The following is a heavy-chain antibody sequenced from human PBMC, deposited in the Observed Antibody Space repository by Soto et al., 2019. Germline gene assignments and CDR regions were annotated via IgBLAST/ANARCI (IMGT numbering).Heavy chain of an antibody. CDR1: GYSFTSYW. V-gene: IGHV5-51*01. J-gene: IGHJ6*03. D-gene: IGHD3-10*01. CDR2: IYPGDSDT. Sequence: GESLKISCKGSGYSFTSYWIGWARQMPGKGLEWMGIIYPGDSDTRYSPSFQGQVTISADKSISTAYLQWSSLKASDTAMYYCARLWFGELLPPLFYYMDVWGKGTTVTVSS. CDR3: ARLWFGELLPPLFYYMDV.